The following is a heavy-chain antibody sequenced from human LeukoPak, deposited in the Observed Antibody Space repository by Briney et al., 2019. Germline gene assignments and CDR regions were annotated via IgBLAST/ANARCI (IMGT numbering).Heavy chain of an antibody. J-gene: IGHJ4*02. Sequence: PSETLSLTCAVYGGSFSGYYWSWIRQPPGKGLEWIGEINHSGSTNYNPSLKSRVTISVDTSKNQFSLKLSSVTPADTAVYYCARRSWLRRGPPGFDYWGQGTLVTVSS. V-gene: IGHV4-34*01. CDR3: ARRSWLRRGPPGFDY. D-gene: IGHD5-12*01. CDR1: GGSFSGYY. CDR2: INHSGST.